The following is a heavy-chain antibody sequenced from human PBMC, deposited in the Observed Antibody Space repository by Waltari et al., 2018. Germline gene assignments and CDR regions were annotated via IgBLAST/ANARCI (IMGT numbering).Heavy chain of an antibody. Sequence: EVQLVESGGGSVQPGGSLRLSCTASGFIFRYYLRHWVRQVPGKGLLWVAHVDSDGSDWRSPSYADSVKGRFTISRDNAKNTVYLQMNSLRVEDTAVYYCARDTPGDGIDYWGQGTLVTVSS. CDR3: ARDTPGDGIDY. D-gene: IGHD7-27*01. CDR1: GFIFRYYL. J-gene: IGHJ4*02. V-gene: IGHV3-74*01. CDR2: VDSDGSDWRSP.